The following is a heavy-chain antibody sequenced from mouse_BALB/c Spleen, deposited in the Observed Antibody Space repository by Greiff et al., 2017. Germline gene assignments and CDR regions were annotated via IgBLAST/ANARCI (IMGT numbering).Heavy chain of an antibody. CDR3: ARGNYCDY. J-gene: IGHJ2*01. V-gene: IGHV7-3*02. Sequence: VQLLESGPGLVQPGGSLRLSCATSGFSFTGYYMSWVRQPPGKALEWLGFIRNKANGYYTEYSASVKGRFTISRDNSQSILYLQMNTLTAEDSAAYYCARGNYCDYWGQGTTLTVSS. CDR2: IRNKANGYYT. CDR1: GFSFTGYY.